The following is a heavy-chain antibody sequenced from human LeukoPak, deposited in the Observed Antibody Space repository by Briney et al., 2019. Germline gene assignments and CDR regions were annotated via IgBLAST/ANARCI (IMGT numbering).Heavy chain of an antibody. V-gene: IGHV4-59*01. CDR3: ARGRDSSGYYPTFDY. D-gene: IGHD3-22*01. Sequence: SETLSLTCTVSGGSISSYYWSWIRQPPGKGLEWIGYIYYSGSTNYNPSLKSRVTISVDTSKNQFSLKLSSVTAADTAVYYCARGRDSSGYYPTFDYWGQGTLVTVSS. CDR1: GGSISSYY. J-gene: IGHJ4*02. CDR2: IYYSGST.